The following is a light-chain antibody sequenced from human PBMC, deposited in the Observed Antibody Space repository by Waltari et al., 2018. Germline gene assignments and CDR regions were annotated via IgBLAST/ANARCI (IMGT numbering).Light chain of an antibody. V-gene: IGKV2-28*01. CDR3: LQVLQMYT. Sequence: DIVMTQSPLSLSVTPGESASISCRSSQSPLHSDGYNYLDWYLQKPGQSPQLLIYLGSNRAPGVPDRFSGSGSGTDFTLKISRVEAEDVGIYYCLQVLQMYTFGQGTRLDI. CDR1: QSPLHSDGYNY. CDR2: LGS. J-gene: IGKJ2*01.